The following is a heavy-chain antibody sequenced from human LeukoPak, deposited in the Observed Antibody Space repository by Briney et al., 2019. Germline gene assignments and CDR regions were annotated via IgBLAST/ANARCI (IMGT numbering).Heavy chain of an antibody. CDR2: FYHGGST. J-gene: IGHJ4*02. CDR3: ARGIAYYSPFDY. D-gene: IGHD3-3*01. V-gene: IGHV4-38-2*02. Sequence: PSETLSLTCTVSGGSISTGYYWDWIRQPPGKGLEWIGTFYHGGSTYYNPSLKSRVTISVDTSKNQFSLNLTSVTAADTAVYYCARGIAYYSPFDYWGQGTLVTVSS. CDR1: GGSISTGYY.